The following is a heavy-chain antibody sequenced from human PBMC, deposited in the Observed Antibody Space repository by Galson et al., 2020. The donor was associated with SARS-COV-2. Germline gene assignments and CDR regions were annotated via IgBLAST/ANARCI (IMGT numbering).Heavy chain of an antibody. Sequence: GGSLRLSCAASGFTFSSYEMNWVRQAPGKGLEWVSYISSSGSTIYYADSVRGRFTISRDNAKNSLYVQMNSLRAEDTAVYYCARDYGSGIPFDLDAFDIWGQGTMVTVSS. D-gene: IGHD3-10*01. CDR1: GFTFSSYE. V-gene: IGHV3-48*03. J-gene: IGHJ3*02. CDR2: ISSSGSTI. CDR3: ARDYGSGIPFDLDAFDI.